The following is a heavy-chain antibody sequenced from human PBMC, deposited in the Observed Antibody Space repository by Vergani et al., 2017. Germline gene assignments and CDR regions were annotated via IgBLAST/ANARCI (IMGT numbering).Heavy chain of an antibody. CDR1: GFTFSSYA. CDR3: ARAYCGGDCYSIYWYFDL. V-gene: IGHV3-30-3*01. Sequence: VHLVESGGGLVKPGGSLRLSCAASGFTFSSYAMHWVRQAPGKGLEWVAVISYDGSNKYYADSVKGRFTISRDNSKNTLYLQMNSLRAEDTAVYYCARAYCGGDCYSIYWYFDLWGRGTLVTVSS. D-gene: IGHD2-21*02. J-gene: IGHJ2*01. CDR2: ISYDGSNK.